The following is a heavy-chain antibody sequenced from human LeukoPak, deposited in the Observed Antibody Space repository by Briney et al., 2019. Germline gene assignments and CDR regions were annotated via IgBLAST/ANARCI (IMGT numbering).Heavy chain of an antibody. V-gene: IGHV1-2*02. D-gene: IGHD2-2*01. CDR1: GYTFTGYY. CDR2: INPKSGGT. J-gene: IGHJ4*02. Sequence: VASVKVSCKASGYTFTGYYMHWGGQAPGQGLEGMGWINPKSGGTNYAQKFQGRVTMTRDTSISTAYMELSRLRSDDTAVYYCARGLHIVVVPAATTFDYWGQGTLVTVSS. CDR3: ARGLHIVVVPAATTFDY.